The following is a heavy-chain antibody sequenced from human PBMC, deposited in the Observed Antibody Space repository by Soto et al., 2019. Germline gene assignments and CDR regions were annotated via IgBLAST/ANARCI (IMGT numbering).Heavy chain of an antibody. J-gene: IGHJ3*02. V-gene: IGHV1-69*06. D-gene: IGHD3-22*01. Sequence: QVQLVQSGAEVKKPGSSVKVSCKASGGTFSSYAISWVRQAPGQGLEWMGGIIPIFGTANYAQKFQGRVTITADNSTSTAYMELSSLRSEDTAVYYCARDIPPYYYDSSGTNDAFDIWGQGTMVTVSS. CDR1: GGTFSSYA. CDR3: ARDIPPYYYDSSGTNDAFDI. CDR2: IIPIFGTA.